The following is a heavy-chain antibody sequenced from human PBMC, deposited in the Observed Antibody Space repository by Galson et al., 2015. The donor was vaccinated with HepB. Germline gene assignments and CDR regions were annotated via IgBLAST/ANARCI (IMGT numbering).Heavy chain of an antibody. J-gene: IGHJ3*02. Sequence: SLRLSCAASGFTFSDYYMSWLRQAPGKGLEWVSYISSSSSYTNYADSVKGRFTISRDNAKNSLYLQMNSLRAEDTAVYYCARDQGPYPLAVAGRNPPDIWGQGTMVTVSS. CDR2: ISSSSSYT. CDR3: ARDQGPYPLAVAGRNPPDI. V-gene: IGHV3-11*06. D-gene: IGHD6-19*01. CDR1: GFTFSDYY.